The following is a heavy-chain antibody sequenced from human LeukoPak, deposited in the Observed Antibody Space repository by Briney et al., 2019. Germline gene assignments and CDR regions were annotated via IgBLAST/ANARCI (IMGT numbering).Heavy chain of an antibody. CDR3: ARGDTSGYYYRFFDY. D-gene: IGHD3-22*01. J-gene: IGHJ4*02. Sequence: PGGSLRLSCAASGFTFSNSWMSWVRQAPGKGLEWVSNIKQDGSEKYYVDSVKGRFTISRDNAKNSLYLQMNSLRAEDTAVYYCARGDTSGYYYRFFDYWGQGTLVTVSS. CDR2: IKQDGSEK. V-gene: IGHV3-7*01. CDR1: GFTFSNSW.